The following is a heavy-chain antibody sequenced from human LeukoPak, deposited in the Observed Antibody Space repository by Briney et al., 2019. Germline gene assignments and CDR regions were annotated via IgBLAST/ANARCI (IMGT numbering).Heavy chain of an antibody. V-gene: IGHV5-51*01. CDR3: ARLADTAMDYFDY. J-gene: IGHJ4*02. CDR1: GYSFTSYW. CDR2: IYPGDSDT. Sequence: GESLKFSCKGSGYSFTSYWIGWVRQMPRKGLEWMGMIYPGDSDTRYSPSFQGQVTISADKSISTAYLQWSSLKASDTAMYYCARLADTAMDYFDYWGQGTLVTVSS. D-gene: IGHD5-18*01.